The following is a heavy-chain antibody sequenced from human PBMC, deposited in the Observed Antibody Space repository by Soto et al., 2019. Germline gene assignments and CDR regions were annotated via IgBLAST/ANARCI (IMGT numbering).Heavy chain of an antibody. Sequence: GASVKVSCKASGYTFTSYYMHWVRQAPGQGLEWMGIINPSGGSTSYAQKFQGRVTMTRDTSTSTVYMELSSLRAEDTAVYYCAKDITRYFDWLPRVPYWGQGTLVTVSS. V-gene: IGHV1-46*01. D-gene: IGHD3-9*01. J-gene: IGHJ4*02. CDR1: GYTFTSYY. CDR3: AKDITRYFDWLPRVPY. CDR2: INPSGGST.